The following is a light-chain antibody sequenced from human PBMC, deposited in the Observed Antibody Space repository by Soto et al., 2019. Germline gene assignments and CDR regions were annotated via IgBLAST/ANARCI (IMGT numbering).Light chain of an antibody. V-gene: IGKV3-15*01. CDR3: QQYNYWPT. J-gene: IGKJ1*01. Sequence: EIVMTQSPATLSVSLGERATLSCRASQSVSTNLAWYQQKPGQAPRLLIYGASTRATGIPARFSGSGSGTEFTLTISSLQSEDSVVYYCQQYNYWPTFGQGTKVEIK. CDR1: QSVSTN. CDR2: GAS.